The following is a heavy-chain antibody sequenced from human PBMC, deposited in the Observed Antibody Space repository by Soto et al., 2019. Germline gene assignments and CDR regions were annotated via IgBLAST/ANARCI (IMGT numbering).Heavy chain of an antibody. Sequence: QVQLVESGGGVVQPGRSLRLSCAASGFTFSSFAMHWVRQAPGKGLEWLAVISSDVVNYYYAESVKGRFTISRDNSKNTLYLQMNSLINEETAVYYCARGGAWTPEGLGYWGQGTLVTVSS. D-gene: IGHD2-15*01. V-gene: IGHV3-30-3*01. J-gene: IGHJ4*02. CDR2: ISSDVVNY. CDR1: GFTFSSFA. CDR3: ARGGAWTPEGLGY.